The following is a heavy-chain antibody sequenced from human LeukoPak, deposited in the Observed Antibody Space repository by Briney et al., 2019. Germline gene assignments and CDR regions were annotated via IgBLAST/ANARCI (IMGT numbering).Heavy chain of an antibody. CDR3: AKGSNWYCGGDCSLQGDAFDI. Sequence: GRSLRLSCAASGFTFSSYGMHWVRQAPGKGLEWVAVISYDGSNKYYADSVKGRFTISRDNSKNTLYLQMNSLRAEDTAVYYCAKGSNWYCGGDCSLQGDAFDIWGQGTMVTVSS. D-gene: IGHD2-21*02. CDR2: ISYDGSNK. V-gene: IGHV3-30*18. J-gene: IGHJ3*02. CDR1: GFTFSSYG.